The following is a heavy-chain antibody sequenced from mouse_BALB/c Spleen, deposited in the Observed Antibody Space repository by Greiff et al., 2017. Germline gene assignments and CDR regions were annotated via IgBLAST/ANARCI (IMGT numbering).Heavy chain of an antibody. V-gene: IGHV5-4*02. CDR1: GFTFSDYY. D-gene: IGHD4-1*01. Sequence: EVKLMESGGGLVKPGGSLKLSCAASGFTFSDYYMYWVRQTPEKRLEWVATISDGGSYTYYPDSVKGRFTISRDNAKNNLYLQMSSLKSEDTAMYYCARNWDGYAMDYWGQGTSVTVSS. CDR3: ARNWDGYAMDY. J-gene: IGHJ4*01. CDR2: ISDGGSYT.